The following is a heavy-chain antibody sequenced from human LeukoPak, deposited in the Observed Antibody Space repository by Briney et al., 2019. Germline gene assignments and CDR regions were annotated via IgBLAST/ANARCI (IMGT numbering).Heavy chain of an antibody. Sequence: GRSLRLSCAASGFTFSTYAMHWVRQAPGKGPEWVADISFDGSTHYYADSVKGRFTISRDNSENTLYLQMNSLRAEDTAVYYCARHLRIAARPDFDYWGQGTLVTVSS. V-gene: IGHV3-30*04. CDR3: ARHLRIAARPDFDY. D-gene: IGHD6-6*01. J-gene: IGHJ4*02. CDR1: GFTFSTYA. CDR2: ISFDGSTH.